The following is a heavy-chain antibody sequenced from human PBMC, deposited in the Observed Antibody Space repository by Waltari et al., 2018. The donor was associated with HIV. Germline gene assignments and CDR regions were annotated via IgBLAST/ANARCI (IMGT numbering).Heavy chain of an antibody. CDR3: ARGGNPGKVLDL. V-gene: IGHV3-72*01. CDR2: VRSAVRSCSA. CDR1: GFSLRDHY. J-gene: IGHJ5*02. Sequence: QLVESGGDLVQPGGSLRLTCAASGFSLRDHYLDWVRQAPGKGLEWIGRVRSAVRSCSAFYAASVEGRFTISRDDSKNSFYLQMNSLKPEDTAVYYCARGGNPGKVLDLWGQGIRVTVSS. D-gene: IGHD1-26*01.